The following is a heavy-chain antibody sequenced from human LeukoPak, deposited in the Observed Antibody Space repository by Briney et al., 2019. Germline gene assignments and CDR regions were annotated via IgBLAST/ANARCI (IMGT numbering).Heavy chain of an antibody. CDR1: GFTVSGNY. CDR3: AKGERGYSGLYYFDY. D-gene: IGHD5-12*01. V-gene: IGHV3-53*01. J-gene: IGHJ4*02. CDR2: IYSGGTT. Sequence: GGSLRLSCAVSGFTVSGNYMSWVRQAPGKGLEWVSLIYSGGTTYYADSVKGRFTISRDNSKNTLYLQMNSLRAEDTAVYYCAKGERGYSGLYYFDYWGQGTLVTVSS.